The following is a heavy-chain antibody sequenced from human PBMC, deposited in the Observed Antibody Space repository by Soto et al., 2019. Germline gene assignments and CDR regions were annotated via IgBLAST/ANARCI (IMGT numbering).Heavy chain of an antibody. J-gene: IGHJ4*02. CDR2: ISAYNGNK. CDR3: AREYCSGSRVDY. Sequence: QVQLVQSGAEVKKPGASVKVSCKASGYTFTSYGISWLRQAPGQGLEWMGWISAYNGNKTYAQKLQGSVTMTTDTSTSTAYMELRSLRSDDTAVYYCAREYCSGSRVDYWGQGTLVTVSS. D-gene: IGHD3-10*01. CDR1: GYTFTSYG. V-gene: IGHV1-18*01.